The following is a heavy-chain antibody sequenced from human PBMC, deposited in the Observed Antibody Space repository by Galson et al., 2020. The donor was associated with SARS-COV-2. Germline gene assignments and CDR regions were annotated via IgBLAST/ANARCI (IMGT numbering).Heavy chain of an antibody. CDR2: IYYSGST. CDR1: GGSISSGDYY. Sequence: SETLSLTCTVSGGSISSGDYYWSWIRQPPGKGLEWVGYIYYSGSTYYNPSLKSRVTISVDTSKNQFSLKLSSVTAAATAVYYCARDMRFGWGGYFDLWGRGTLVTVSS. V-gene: IGHV4-30-4*01. J-gene: IGHJ2*01. D-gene: IGHD3-10*01. CDR3: ARDMRFGWGGYFDL.